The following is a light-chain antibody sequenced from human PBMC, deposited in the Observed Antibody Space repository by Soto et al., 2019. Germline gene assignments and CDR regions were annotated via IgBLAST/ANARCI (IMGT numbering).Light chain of an antibody. J-gene: IGKJ1*01. V-gene: IGKV1-39*01. CDR3: QESYSTS. CDR1: QYISTY. Sequence: DIHMSQSPSSLSASVGDRLTITFRAIQYISTYLNWYQQKPGKAPKLLMYVASNLQSGVPSRFSGSGSGTDFTLTISSLQPEDIATYYCQESYSTSFGQGTKVDIK. CDR2: VAS.